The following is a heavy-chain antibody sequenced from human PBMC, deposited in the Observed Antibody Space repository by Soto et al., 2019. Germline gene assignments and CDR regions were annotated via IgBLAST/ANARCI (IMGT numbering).Heavy chain of an antibody. Sequence: GCSLILSCVSSGLTFVSRAMSWVLQSPGEGLEWVSTITDTGGDAKYADSVRGRFAISRDNSKNTLYLQMSALRAEDSAIYFCVRGSRGSYTGSRIFEFWGRGTLGTVSS. CDR2: ITDTGGDA. V-gene: IGHV3-23*01. J-gene: IGHJ4*02. CDR1: GLTFVSRA. CDR3: VRGSRGSYTGSRIFEF. D-gene: IGHD3-10*01.